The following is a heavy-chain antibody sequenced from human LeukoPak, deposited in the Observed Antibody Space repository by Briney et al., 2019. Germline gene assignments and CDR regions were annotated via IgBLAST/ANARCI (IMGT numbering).Heavy chain of an antibody. J-gene: IGHJ4*02. CDR3: ARNLADYDFWSGSTRYYFDY. V-gene: IGHV1-8*01. CDR1: GYTFTSYD. CDR2: MNPNSGNT. D-gene: IGHD3-3*01. Sequence: SVKVSCKASGYTFTSYDINWVRQATGQGLEWMGWMNPNSGNTGYAQKFQGRVTMTRNTSISTAYMELSSLRSEDTAVYYCARNLADYDFWSGSTRYYFDYWGQGTLVTVSS.